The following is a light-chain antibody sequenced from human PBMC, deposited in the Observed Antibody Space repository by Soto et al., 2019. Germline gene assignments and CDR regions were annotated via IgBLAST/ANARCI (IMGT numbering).Light chain of an antibody. CDR3: SSYTTSSSYV. J-gene: IGLJ1*01. CDR2: EVS. Sequence: QSALTQPASVSGSPGQSITMSCTGTSSDVGGYDYVSWYQQHPGEVPKLIIFEVSSRPAWISNRFSASKSGNTASLTISGLQAEDEADYYCSSYTTSSSYVFGTGPRSPS. V-gene: IGLV2-14*01. CDR1: SSDVGGYDY.